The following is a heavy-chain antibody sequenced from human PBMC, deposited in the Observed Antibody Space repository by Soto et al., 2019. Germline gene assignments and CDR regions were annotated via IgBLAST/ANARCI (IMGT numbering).Heavy chain of an antibody. CDR2: ISAYNGNT. Sequence: QVQLVQSGAEVKKPGASVKVSCKASGYTFTSYGISWVRQAPGQGLEWMGWISAYNGNTNYAQKPQGRVTMTTDTATSTAYMALRSLRSDDTAVYYCARYCSSTSCYATWFDPWGQGTLVTVSS. CDR3: ARYCSSTSCYATWFDP. CDR1: GYTFTSYG. J-gene: IGHJ5*02. V-gene: IGHV1-18*01. D-gene: IGHD2-2*01.